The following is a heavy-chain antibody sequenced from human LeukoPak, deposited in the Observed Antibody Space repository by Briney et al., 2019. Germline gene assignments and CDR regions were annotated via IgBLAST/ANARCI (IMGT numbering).Heavy chain of an antibody. CDR1: GYSFTSYW. J-gene: IGHJ4*02. V-gene: IGHV5-51*01. CDR3: ARALTAARVQLWSYYFDC. Sequence: GESLKISCKGSGYSFTSYWIGWVRQMPGKGLEWMGIIYPGDSDTRYSPSFQGQVTISADKSISTAYLQWSSLKASDTAMYYCARALTAARVQLWSYYFDCWGQGTLVTVSS. D-gene: IGHD5-18*01. CDR2: IYPGDSDT.